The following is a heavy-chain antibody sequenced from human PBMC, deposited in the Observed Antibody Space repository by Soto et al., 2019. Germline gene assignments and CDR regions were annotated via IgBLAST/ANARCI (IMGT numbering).Heavy chain of an antibody. CDR3: ARDRGKDYDFWSGYPYGMDV. J-gene: IGHJ6*02. CDR2: ISAYNGNT. D-gene: IGHD3-3*01. CDR1: GYTFTSYG. Sequence: QVQLVQSGAEVKKPGASVKVSCKASGYTFTSYGISWVRQAPGQGLEWMGWISAYNGNTNYAQKLQGRVTMTTDTSTSTAYMELRSLRSDDTAVYYCARDRGKDYDFWSGYPYGMDVWGQGTTVTGSS. V-gene: IGHV1-18*01.